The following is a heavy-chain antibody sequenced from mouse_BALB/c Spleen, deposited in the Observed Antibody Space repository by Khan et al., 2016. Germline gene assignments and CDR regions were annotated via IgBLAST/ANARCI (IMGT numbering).Heavy chain of an antibody. V-gene: IGHV3-2*02. CDR2: ISYSGST. CDR3: ASYYRYYFDV. D-gene: IGHD2-14*01. J-gene: IGHJ1*01. Sequence: EVQLQESGPGLVKPSQSLSLTCTVTGYSITSDYAWNWIRQFPGNKLEWMGYISYSGSTSYNPSLKSRISITRDTSKNQFFLQLNSVTTEDTATYCCASYYRYYFDVWGAGTTVTVSS. CDR1: GYSITSDYA.